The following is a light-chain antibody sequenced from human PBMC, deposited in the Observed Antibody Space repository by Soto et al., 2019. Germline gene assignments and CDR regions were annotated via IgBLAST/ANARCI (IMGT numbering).Light chain of an antibody. Sequence: EIVFTQSPATLSLSPGDTATLSCRASQSVSSYLAWYQQKPGQAPRLLIYDASNRATGIPARFSGSGSGTDFTLAIGSLEPEDFAVYYCQQRSNWPRTFGQGTKVEIK. CDR2: DAS. J-gene: IGKJ2*01. CDR3: QQRSNWPRT. V-gene: IGKV3-11*01. CDR1: QSVSSY.